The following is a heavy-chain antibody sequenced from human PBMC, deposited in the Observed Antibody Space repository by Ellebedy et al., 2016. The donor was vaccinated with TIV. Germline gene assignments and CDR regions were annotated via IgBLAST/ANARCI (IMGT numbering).Heavy chain of an antibody. V-gene: IGHV3-23*01. D-gene: IGHD3-10*01. CDR3: ARDSGRRFGNLVNYFDS. J-gene: IGHJ4*02. CDR2: LSGGSDSS. Sequence: GGSLRLSXAASGFTFRNYAMSWVRQAPGKGLEWVSGLSGGSDSSYNTESVRGRFTISRDNSKDTLYLQMSDLRAEDTAVYYCARDSGRRFGNLVNYFDSWGQGTLVTVSS. CDR1: GFTFRNYA.